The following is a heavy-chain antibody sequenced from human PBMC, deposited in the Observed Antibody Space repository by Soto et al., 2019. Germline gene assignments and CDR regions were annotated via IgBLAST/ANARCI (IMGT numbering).Heavy chain of an antibody. D-gene: IGHD6-6*01. V-gene: IGHV4-34*01. J-gene: IGHJ4*02. Sequence: SETLSLTCAVYGGSFSGYYWSWIRQPPGKGLEWIGEINHSGSTNYNPSLKSRVTISVDTSKNQFSLKLSSVTAADTAVYYCARGWFTIAAHSPPTGWGQGTLVTVSS. CDR1: GGSFSGYY. CDR3: ARGWFTIAAHSPPTG. CDR2: INHSGST.